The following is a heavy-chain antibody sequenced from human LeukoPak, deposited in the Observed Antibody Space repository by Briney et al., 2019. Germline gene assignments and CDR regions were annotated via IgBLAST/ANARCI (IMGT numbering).Heavy chain of an antibody. CDR2: ISGSGGST. D-gene: IGHD3-9*01. Sequence: PGGSLRLSCAASGFTFSSYGMSWVRQAPGKGLEWVSAISGSGGSTYYADSVKGRFTISRDNSKNTLYLQMNSLSAEDAAVYYCAKCILTGYYKGYMDVWGKGTTVTISS. V-gene: IGHV3-23*01. CDR1: GFTFSSYG. J-gene: IGHJ6*03. CDR3: AKCILTGYYKGYMDV.